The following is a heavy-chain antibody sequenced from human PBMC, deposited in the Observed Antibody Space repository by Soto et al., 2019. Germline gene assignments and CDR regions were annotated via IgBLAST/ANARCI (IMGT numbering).Heavy chain of an antibody. D-gene: IGHD2-21*01. CDR1: GFTFSRYA. Sequence: GGSVRLSCAASGFTFSRYAMSCVRQAPGKGLEWVSAISGSGCSTYYADSVKDRFTISRDNSKNTLYLQMNSVRAEDTAVYACATHMESWAQGTTLPVSS. CDR3: ATHMES. J-gene: IGHJ6*02. CDR2: ISGSGCST. V-gene: IGHV3-23*01.